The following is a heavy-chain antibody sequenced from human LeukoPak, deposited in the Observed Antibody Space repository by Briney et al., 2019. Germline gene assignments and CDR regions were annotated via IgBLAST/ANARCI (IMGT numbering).Heavy chain of an antibody. CDR3: AKGYYDSSGYYDY. V-gene: IGHV3-30*18. CDR1: GFTFSSYG. CDR2: ISYDGSNK. J-gene: IGHJ4*02. D-gene: IGHD3-22*01. Sequence: GGSLRLSCAASGFTFSSYGMHWVRQAPGKGLEWVAAISYDGSNKYYADSVKGRFTISRDNSKNTLYLQMNSLRAEDTAVYYCAKGYYDSSGYYDYWGQGTLVTVSS.